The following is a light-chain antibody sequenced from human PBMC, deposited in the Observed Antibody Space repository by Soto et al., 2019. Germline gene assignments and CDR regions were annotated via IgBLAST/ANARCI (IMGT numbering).Light chain of an antibody. CDR2: DNE. Sequence: QSVLTQPPSVSAAPGQKVTISCSGTRSNIGDNYVSWYQQLPGTAPKLLISDNERRPSGIPDRFSGSKSATTATLAISGLQAEDEADYYCSSFTTNRIYVFGPGTKVTVL. CDR3: SSFTTNRIYV. J-gene: IGLJ1*01. CDR1: RSNIGDNY. V-gene: IGLV1-51*01.